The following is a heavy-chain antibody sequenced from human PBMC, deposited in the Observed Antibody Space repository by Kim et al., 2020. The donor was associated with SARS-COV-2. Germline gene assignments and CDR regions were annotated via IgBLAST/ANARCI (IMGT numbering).Heavy chain of an antibody. CDR1: GFMFNIYD. D-gene: IGHD5-12*01. CDR2: IWYDGSNR. V-gene: IGHV3-30*02. J-gene: IGHJ4*02. CDR3: AASHSGRFDY. Sequence: GGSLRLSCAASGFMFNIYDMHWVRQAPGKGLECVSFIWYDGSNRYYADSVRGRFTIFRDNSNNILYLQMNTPRAEDTAMYYCAASHSGRFDYWGQGTLVT.